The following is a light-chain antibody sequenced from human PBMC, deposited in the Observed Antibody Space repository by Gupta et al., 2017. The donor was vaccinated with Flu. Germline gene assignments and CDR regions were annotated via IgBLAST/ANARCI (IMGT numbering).Light chain of an antibody. CDR1: SSDVGGYNY. J-gene: IGLJ2*01. Sequence: QSALTQPASVCGSPGQSITLSCTGTSSDVGGYNYVSWYQQHPGKAPKLMIYEVSNRPSGVSNRFSGSKSGNTASLTISGLQAEDEADYYCSSYTSSSTVVFGGGTKLTVL. CDR3: SSYTSSSTVV. CDR2: EVS. V-gene: IGLV2-14*01.